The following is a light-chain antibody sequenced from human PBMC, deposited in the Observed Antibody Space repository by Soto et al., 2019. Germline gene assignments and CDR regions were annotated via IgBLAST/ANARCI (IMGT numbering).Light chain of an antibody. CDR2: EIN. J-gene: IGLJ2*01. V-gene: IGLV2-14*01. CDR1: SSDIGTYNF. CDR3: SSDTTTSTLI. Sequence: QSALTQPASVAGSPGQSITISCTGTSSDIGTYNFVSWYQQRPGKAPKLLIHEINNRPSGVSIRFSGSKSGNTASLTISGLHAEAEADYYCSSDTTTSTLIFGGGTKLTVL.